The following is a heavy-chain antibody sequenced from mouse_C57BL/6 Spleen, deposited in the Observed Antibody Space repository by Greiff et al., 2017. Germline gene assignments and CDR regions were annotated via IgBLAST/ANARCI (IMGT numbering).Heavy chain of an antibody. V-gene: IGHV3-6*01. J-gene: IGHJ2*01. CDR1: GYSITSGYY. CDR2: ISYDGSN. D-gene: IGHD4-1*01. Sequence: DVKLQESGPGLVKPSQSLSLTCSVTGYSITSGYYWNWIRQFPGNKLEWMGYISYDGSNNYNPSLKNRISITRDTSKNQFCLKLNSVTTEDTATYYCAKLGPYYFDYWGQGTTLTVSS. CDR3: AKLGPYYFDY.